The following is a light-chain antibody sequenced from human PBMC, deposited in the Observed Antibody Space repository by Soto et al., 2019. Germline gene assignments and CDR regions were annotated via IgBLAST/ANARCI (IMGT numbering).Light chain of an antibody. CDR2: DAV. Sequence: EIVLTQSPDALSLSPVEIGSLSCMASRPVVRQYIAWYHQKPGQAPRLLIHDAVSRAAGIPDRFSGSGSGTDFTLTISSLEPEDFAVYYCQQRSNWQWTFGQGTKVDI. J-gene: IGKJ1*01. CDR3: QQRSNWQWT. CDR1: RPVVRQY. V-gene: IGKV3D-20*02.